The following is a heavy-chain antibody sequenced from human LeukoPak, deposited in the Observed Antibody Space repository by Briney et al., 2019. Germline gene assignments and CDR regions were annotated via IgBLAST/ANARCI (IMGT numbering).Heavy chain of an antibody. CDR3: ARESPPNQGVYYYYYGMDV. CDR2: ISSSSSYI. J-gene: IGHJ6*02. D-gene: IGHD1-14*01. CDR1: GFTFSSYD. V-gene: IGHV3-21*01. Sequence: GGSLRLSCAASGFTFSSYDMHWVRQATGKGLEWVSSISSSSSYIYYADSVEGRFTISRDNAKNSLYLQMNSLRAEDTAVYYCARESPPNQGVYYYYYGMDVWGQGTTVTVSS.